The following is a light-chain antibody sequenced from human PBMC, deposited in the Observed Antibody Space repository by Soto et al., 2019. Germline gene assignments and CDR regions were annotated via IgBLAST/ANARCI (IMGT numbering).Light chain of an antibody. J-gene: IGKJ1*01. CDR1: QSISRL. Sequence: DIQMTQSPSTLSASIGDRVTITCRTRQSISRLLAWYQQKPGKAPKLMNYTASTLKSGVPSRFSGSGAGKEFTLTISSLQADDFATYYCQHYNCYSETFGQGTKVDIK. CDR3: QHYNCYSET. V-gene: IGKV1-5*03. CDR2: TAS.